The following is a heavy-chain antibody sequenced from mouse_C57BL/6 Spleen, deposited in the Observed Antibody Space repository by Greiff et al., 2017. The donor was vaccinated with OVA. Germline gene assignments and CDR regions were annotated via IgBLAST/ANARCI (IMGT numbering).Heavy chain of an antibody. V-gene: IGHV1-5*01. CDR3: TRYPSYYGSSYLFDY. CDR1: GYTFTNYW. D-gene: IGHD1-1*01. J-gene: IGHJ2*01. CDR2: IYPGNSDT. Sequence: VQLKQSGTVLARPGASVKMSCKTSGYTFTNYWMHWVKQRPGQGLEWIGAIYPGNSDTSYNQKFKGKAKLTAVTSASTAYMELSSLTNEDSAVYYCTRYPSYYGSSYLFDYWGQGTTLTVSS.